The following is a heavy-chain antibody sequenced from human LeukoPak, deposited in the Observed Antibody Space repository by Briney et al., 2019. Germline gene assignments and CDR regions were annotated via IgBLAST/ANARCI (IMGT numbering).Heavy chain of an antibody. CDR3: ARDEYYYDSSGYHDAFDI. CDR1: GYTFTSYG. Sequence: ASVKVSCKASGYTFTSYGISWVRQAPGQGLEWMGWISSYNGNKNYAQKLKGRVTMTTETSTSTASMELRSLRSDDTAVYYCARDEYYYDSSGYHDAFDIWGQGTMVTVSS. V-gene: IGHV1-18*01. J-gene: IGHJ3*02. D-gene: IGHD3-22*01. CDR2: ISSYNGNK.